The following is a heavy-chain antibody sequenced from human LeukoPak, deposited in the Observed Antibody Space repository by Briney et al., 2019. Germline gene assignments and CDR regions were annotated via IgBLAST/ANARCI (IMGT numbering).Heavy chain of an antibody. Sequence: GGSLRLSCAASGFTFSNYAMHWVRQAPDKGLEWMAVVSYDGSNKYYAESVKGRFTISRDNSMNTLYLQMNSLRAEDTAVYYCVKGGWGNYYDYWGQGVLVTVSS. V-gene: IGHV3-30*04. CDR2: VSYDGSNK. J-gene: IGHJ4*02. D-gene: IGHD3-16*01. CDR1: GFTFSNYA. CDR3: VKGGWGNYYDY.